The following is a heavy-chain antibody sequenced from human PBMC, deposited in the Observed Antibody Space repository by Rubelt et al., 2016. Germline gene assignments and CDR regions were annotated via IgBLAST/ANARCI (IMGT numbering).Heavy chain of an antibody. J-gene: IGHJ4*02. V-gene: IGHV4-34*01. CDR1: GGSFNNYY. D-gene: IGHD2-15*01. CDR3: AKELCSGGNCYLGY. CDR2: VNHNGNT. Sequence: QVQLQQWGAGLLKPSETLSLTCAVYGGSFNNYYWFWIRQPPGKGLEWIGEVNHNGNTNYNPSLKSRLTISLDTSKSQLSLKLSSVTAADTAVYYCAKELCSGGNCYLGYWGQGTRVTVSS.